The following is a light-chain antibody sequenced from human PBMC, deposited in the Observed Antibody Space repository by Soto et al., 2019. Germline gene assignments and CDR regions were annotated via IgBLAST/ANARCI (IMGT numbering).Light chain of an antibody. CDR3: QQYNNGPPWT. J-gene: IGKJ1*01. CDR2: AAS. CDR1: QTVNSGY. Sequence: VVYTQFPSTLSWSPGEIAALSCRAIQTVNSGYLTWYQQKPGQAPRLLIYAASSGATGIPDRFSGSGSETDVTLTINRLEPADFVVYYCQQYNNGPPWTFGQGTKVDI. V-gene: IGKV3-20*01.